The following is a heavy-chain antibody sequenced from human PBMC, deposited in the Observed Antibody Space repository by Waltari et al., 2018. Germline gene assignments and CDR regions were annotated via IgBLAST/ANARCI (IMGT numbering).Heavy chain of an antibody. D-gene: IGHD7-27*01. CDR1: EGAFTGYY. J-gene: IGHJ2*01. CDR3: ARGNWGGWFFDL. CDR2: INDSGSS. Sequence: QVQLQQWGAGLLTSSETLSLTCGVYEGAFTGYYWAWIRQTPENGLEWIGQINDSGSSQYNPSLERRVSISIDRIKRQFSLRLNSMTAADTAMYFCARGNWGGWFFDLWGRGTLVSVSS. V-gene: IGHV4-34*02.